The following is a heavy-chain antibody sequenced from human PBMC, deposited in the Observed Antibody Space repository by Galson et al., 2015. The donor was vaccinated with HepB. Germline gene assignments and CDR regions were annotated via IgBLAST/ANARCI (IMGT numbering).Heavy chain of an antibody. CDR2: ISGSGGST. D-gene: IGHD2-15*01. CDR1: GFTFSSYA. V-gene: IGHV3-23*01. Sequence: SLRLSCAASGFTFSSYAMNWVRQAPGKGLEWVSGISGSGGSTYYSDSVKGRFTISRDNSKNTLYLQMNSLRAEDTAVYYCAKTSSSGYCGGGSCYSFDYWGQGTLVTVSS. CDR3: AKTSSSGYCGGGSCYSFDY. J-gene: IGHJ4*02.